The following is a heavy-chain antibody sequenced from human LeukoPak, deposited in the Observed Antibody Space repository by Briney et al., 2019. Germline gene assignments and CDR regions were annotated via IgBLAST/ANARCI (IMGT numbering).Heavy chain of an antibody. Sequence: SETLSLTCTVSGGSISSDDYYWNWIRQPPGKGLEWIGYMYYSGSTYYNPSLKTRVVISKDKSKNQISLNLSSVTTADTAVYYCARDKWVKVSNSWRQYGMDVWGQGTTVTVSS. CDR1: GGSISSDDYY. CDR3: ARDKWVKVSNSWRQYGMDV. CDR2: MYYSGST. J-gene: IGHJ6*02. V-gene: IGHV4-30-4*01. D-gene: IGHD6-13*01.